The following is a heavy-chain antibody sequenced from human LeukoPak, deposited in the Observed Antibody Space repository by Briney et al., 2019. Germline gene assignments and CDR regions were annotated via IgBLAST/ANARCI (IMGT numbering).Heavy chain of an antibody. CDR1: GYSISSGYY. J-gene: IGHJ4*02. CDR3: ARDRGSGNYAF. D-gene: IGHD1-26*01. Sequence: SETLSLTCTVSGYSISSGYYWGWIRQPPGKGLEWIGSIYQSGSTNYNPSLKSRVTMSVDTSKNQFSLKLTSVTAADTAVYYCARDRGSGNYAFWGQGTLVTVSS. CDR2: IYQSGST. V-gene: IGHV4-38-2*02.